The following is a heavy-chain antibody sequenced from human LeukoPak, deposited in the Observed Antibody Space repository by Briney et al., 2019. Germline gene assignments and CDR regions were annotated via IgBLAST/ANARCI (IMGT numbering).Heavy chain of an antibody. CDR3: AREFCGMDV. J-gene: IGHJ6*02. CDR2: IYYSGST. CDR1: GGSISSGDYY. D-gene: IGHD3-9*01. Sequence: SETLSLTCTVSGGSISSGDYYWRWIRQPPGKGLEWIGHIYYSGSTYYSPSLKSRVTISVDTSKNQFSLKLSSVDAADTAVYYCAREFCGMDVWGQGTTVTVSS. V-gene: IGHV4-30-4*01.